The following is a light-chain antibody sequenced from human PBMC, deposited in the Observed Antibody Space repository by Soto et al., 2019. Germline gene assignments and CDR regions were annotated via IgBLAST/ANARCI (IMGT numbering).Light chain of an antibody. CDR3: HQRSSWPWT. V-gene: IGKV3-11*01. CDR2: DAS. Sequence: EIVLTQSPGTLSLSPGERATLSCRASQSVAGSYLAWYQQKPGQAPRLLIYDASNRATGIPARFSGSGSGTDFTLTISSLEPEDFAVYYCHQRSSWPWTFGQGTKVDIK. J-gene: IGKJ1*01. CDR1: QSVAGSY.